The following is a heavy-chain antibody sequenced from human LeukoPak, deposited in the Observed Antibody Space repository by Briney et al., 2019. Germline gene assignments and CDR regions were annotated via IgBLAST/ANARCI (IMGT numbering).Heavy chain of an antibody. CDR1: GFTFSDHY. CDR2: IRNKATSYTT. D-gene: IGHD1-26*01. CDR3: ARGPPYSGSERPFDY. Sequence: GGSLRPSCAASGFTFSDHYMEWVRQAPGKGLEWVARIRNKATSYTTEYAASVKGRFTISRDESQNSLYLEMTSLKTEDTAMYYCARGPPYSGSERPFDYWGQGTLVTVSS. J-gene: IGHJ4*02. V-gene: IGHV3-72*01.